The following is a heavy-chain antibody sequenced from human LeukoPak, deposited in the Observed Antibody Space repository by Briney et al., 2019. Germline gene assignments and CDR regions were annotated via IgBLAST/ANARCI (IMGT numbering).Heavy chain of an antibody. Sequence: GGSLRLSRAASGFTVSSNYMSWVPQARGKGRKWVTVIYSGGSTYYADSVKGRFTISRDNSKNTLYLQMNSLRAEDTAVYYCARDLHDSSGYLPSVYWGQGTLVTVSS. CDR1: GFTVSSNY. D-gene: IGHD3-22*01. CDR2: IYSGGST. V-gene: IGHV3-53*01. J-gene: IGHJ4*02. CDR3: ARDLHDSSGYLPSVY.